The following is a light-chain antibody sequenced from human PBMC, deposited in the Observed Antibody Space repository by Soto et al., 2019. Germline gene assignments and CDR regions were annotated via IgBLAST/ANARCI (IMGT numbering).Light chain of an antibody. Sequence: DIQMTQSPSSLSASVGDRVTITCRASQNIINYLNWYQQKPGKAPNLLISAASTLQSDVPSRFRGSGSGTDFTLTISSLQHEDFETYYCQQSFNTHRTLRHGTKV. J-gene: IGKJ1*01. CDR3: QQSFNTHRT. V-gene: IGKV1-39*01. CDR1: QNIINY. CDR2: AAS.